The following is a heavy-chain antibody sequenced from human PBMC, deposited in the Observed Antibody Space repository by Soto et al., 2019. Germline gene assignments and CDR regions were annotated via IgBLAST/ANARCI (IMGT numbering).Heavy chain of an antibody. Sequence: GGSLRLSCAASGFTFSSYAMHWVRQAPGKGLEYVSAINSNGGTTYYANSVKGRFTISRDNSKNTLYLQMGSLRVEDMAVYYCARALGYAFDIWGQGTMVTVSS. CDR2: INSNGGTT. CDR1: GFTFSSYA. J-gene: IGHJ3*02. CDR3: ARALGYAFDI. V-gene: IGHV3-64*01. D-gene: IGHD7-27*01.